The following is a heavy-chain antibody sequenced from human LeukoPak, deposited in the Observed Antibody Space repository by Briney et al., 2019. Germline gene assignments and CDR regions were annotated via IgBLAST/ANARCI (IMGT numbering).Heavy chain of an antibody. CDR3: ARGPGELFYYYYGMDV. J-gene: IGHJ6*02. CDR1: GGSISSYY. D-gene: IGHD3-10*01. CDR2: IYYSGST. Sequence: SETLSLTCTVSGGSISSYYWSWIRQPPGKGPEWIGYIYYSGSTNYNPSLKSRVTISVDTSKNQFSLKLSSVTAADTAVYYCARGPGELFYYYYGMDVWGQGTTVTVSS. V-gene: IGHV4-59*01.